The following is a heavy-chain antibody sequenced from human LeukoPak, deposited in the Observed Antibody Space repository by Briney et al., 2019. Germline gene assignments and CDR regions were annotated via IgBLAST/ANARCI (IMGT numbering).Heavy chain of an antibody. V-gene: IGHV3-21*01. CDR1: GFTFSSYS. CDR3: ARSYGGNSAYFQH. J-gene: IGHJ1*01. CDR2: ISSSSSYI. D-gene: IGHD4-23*01. Sequence: GGSLRLSCAASGFTFSSYSMNWVRQAPGKGLEWVSSISSSSSYIYYADSVKGRFTISRDNAKNSLYLQMNSLRAEDTAVYYCARSYGGNSAYFQHWGQGTLVTVSS.